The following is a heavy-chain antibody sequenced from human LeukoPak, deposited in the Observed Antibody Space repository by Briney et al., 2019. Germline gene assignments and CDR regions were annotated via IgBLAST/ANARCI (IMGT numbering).Heavy chain of an antibody. Sequence: PSQTLSLTCTVSGGSISSGSYYWSWIRQPPGKGLEWIGEINHSGSTNYNPSLKSRVTISVDTSKNQFSLKLSSVTAADTAVYYCARRLPAANRKTFDYWGQGTLVTVSS. D-gene: IGHD2-2*01. CDR2: INHSGST. CDR3: ARRLPAANRKTFDY. CDR1: GGSISSGSYY. V-gene: IGHV4-39*07. J-gene: IGHJ4*02.